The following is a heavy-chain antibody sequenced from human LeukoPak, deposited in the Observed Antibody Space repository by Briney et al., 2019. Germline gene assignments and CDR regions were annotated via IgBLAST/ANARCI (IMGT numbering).Heavy chain of an antibody. CDR3: ARWGYGSGWSVDP. Sequence: PSETLSLTCTVSGDSITSYYWSWIRQPPGKGLEWIGYIYYSGSTNYNPSLKSRVTISVDTSKNQFSLKLSSVTAADTAVYYCARWGYGSGWSVDPWGQGTLVTVSS. CDR2: IYYSGST. D-gene: IGHD6-19*01. J-gene: IGHJ5*02. V-gene: IGHV4-59*01. CDR1: GDSITSYY.